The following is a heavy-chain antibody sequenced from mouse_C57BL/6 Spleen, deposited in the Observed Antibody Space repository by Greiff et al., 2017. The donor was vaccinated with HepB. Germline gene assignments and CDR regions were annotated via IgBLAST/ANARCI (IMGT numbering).Heavy chain of an antibody. D-gene: IGHD1-1*01. J-gene: IGHJ1*03. CDR3: ARHIYYGSVYGYCDFDV. CDR1: GFTFSSYT. Sequence: EVKVEESGGGLVKPGGSLKLSCAASGFTFSSYTMSWVRQTPEKRLEWVATISGGGGNPYYPDSVKGRFTISRVNAKNTLYLQMRNLRSEDTALYYCARHIYYGSVYGYCDFDVWGTVTTVTVAS. V-gene: IGHV5-9*01. CDR2: ISGGGGNP.